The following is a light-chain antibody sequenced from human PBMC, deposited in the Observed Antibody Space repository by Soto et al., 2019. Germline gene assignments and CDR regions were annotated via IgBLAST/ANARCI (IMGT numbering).Light chain of an antibody. Sequence: QSVLTQPASVSGSPGLSIAISCTGTSRDVGGYNSVSWYQQQPGKVPKLMIYDVSNRPSGVSNRFSGSKSGNTASLTISGLQAEDEGDYYFSSYTTGGSYVFGTGTQLTVL. CDR2: DVS. V-gene: IGLV2-14*01. J-gene: IGLJ1*01. CDR3: SSYTTGGSYV. CDR1: SRDVGGYNS.